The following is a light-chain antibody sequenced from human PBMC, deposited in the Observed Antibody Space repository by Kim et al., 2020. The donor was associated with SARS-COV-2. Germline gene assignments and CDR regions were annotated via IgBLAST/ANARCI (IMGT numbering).Light chain of an antibody. V-gene: IGKV3-11*01. CDR2: DAS. J-gene: IGKJ1*01. Sequence: EIVLTQSPATLSLSPGERATLSCRASQSVSSYLAWYQQKPSQAPRLLIYDASNRATGIPARFSGSGSGTEFTLTISSLEPEDFAVYYCQHRSNWPPTFGQGTKVDIK. CDR3: QHRSNWPPT. CDR1: QSVSSY.